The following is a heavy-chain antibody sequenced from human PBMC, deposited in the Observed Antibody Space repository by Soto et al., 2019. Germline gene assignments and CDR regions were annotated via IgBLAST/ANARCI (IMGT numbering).Heavy chain of an antibody. CDR2: IYYSGST. D-gene: IGHD2-15*01. Sequence: SETLSLTCTVSGGSISSSSYYWGWIRQPPGKGLEWIGSIYYSGSTYYNPSLKSRVTIYVDTSKNQFSLKLSSVTAADTAVYYCARHKTHSYYYYYYMDVWGKGTTVTVSS. CDR1: GGSISSSSYY. CDR3: ARHKTHSYYYYYYMDV. J-gene: IGHJ6*03. V-gene: IGHV4-39*01.